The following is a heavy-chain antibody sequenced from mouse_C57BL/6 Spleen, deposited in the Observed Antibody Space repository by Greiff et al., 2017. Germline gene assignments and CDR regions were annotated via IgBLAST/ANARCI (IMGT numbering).Heavy chain of an antibody. CDR1: GYTFTSYW. Sequence: QVQLQQPGAELVKPGASVKLSCKASGYTFTSYWMQWVKQRPGQGLEWIGEIDPSDSYTNYNQKFKGKATLTVDTSSSTAYMQLSSLTSEDSAVYYCARLGYYGSSYAMDYWGQGTSVTVSS. D-gene: IGHD1-1*01. CDR2: IDPSDSYT. J-gene: IGHJ4*01. CDR3: ARLGYYGSSYAMDY. V-gene: IGHV1-50*01.